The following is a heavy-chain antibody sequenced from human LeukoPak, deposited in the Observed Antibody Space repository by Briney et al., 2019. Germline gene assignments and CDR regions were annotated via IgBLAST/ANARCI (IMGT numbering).Heavy chain of an antibody. CDR1: GFAVSSNY. D-gene: IGHD3-3*01. J-gene: IGHJ5*02. CDR3: ARDNRVITIFGVVTRWWFDP. CDR2: VYSDGRT. V-gene: IGHV3-53*01. Sequence: GGSLRLSCAASGFAVSSNYMSWVRLAPGKGLEWVSIVYSDGRTFYTDSVKGRFTVSRDSSKNTLHLEMNSLRVEDTAIYYCARDNRVITIFGVVTRWWFDPWGQGSLVTVSS.